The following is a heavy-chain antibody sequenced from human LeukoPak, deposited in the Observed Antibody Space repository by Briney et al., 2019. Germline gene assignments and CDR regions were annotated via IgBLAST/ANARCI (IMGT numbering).Heavy chain of an antibody. Sequence: GGSLRLSRAASGFTFSSYGMHWVRQAPGKGPEWAAFITYDGSNQYYADSVKGRFTICRDNSKNTPYLQKKSLRPEDTAVYYCAKDRKPHRIFDYWGQG. D-gene: IGHD1-14*01. CDR2: ITYDGSNQ. CDR3: AKDRKPHRIFDY. J-gene: IGHJ4*02. CDR1: GFTFSSYG. V-gene: IGHV3-30*02.